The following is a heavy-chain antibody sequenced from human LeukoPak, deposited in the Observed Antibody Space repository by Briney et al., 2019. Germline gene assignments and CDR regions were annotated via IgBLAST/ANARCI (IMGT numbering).Heavy chain of an antibody. CDR2: IYKGGSI. J-gene: IGHJ4*02. D-gene: IGHD1-14*01. CDR3: ASRGPGYYFDY. Sequence: GGSLRLSCAASGLTVSSNYMSWVRQAPGKGVEWVSVIYKGGSIYYADSVKGRFTISRDNSKNTVYLQMKSLRAEDTAVYYCASRGPGYYFDYWGQGTLVTVSS. CDR1: GLTVSSNY. V-gene: IGHV3-53*01.